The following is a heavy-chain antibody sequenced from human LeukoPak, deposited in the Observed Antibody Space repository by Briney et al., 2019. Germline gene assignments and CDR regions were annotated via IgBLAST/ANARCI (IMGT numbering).Heavy chain of an antibody. J-gene: IGHJ4*02. V-gene: IGHV3-23*01. CDR1: GFTFSNYA. Sequence: GGSLRLSCAASGFTFSNYALSWVRQAPGKGLEWVSDISGSGGSTYYADSVKGRFTISRDNSKNTMYLQMNSLRAEDTAVYYCSSLSGWRPYYFDYWGQGTLVTVSS. CDR2: ISGSGGST. D-gene: IGHD6-25*01. CDR3: SSLSGWRPYYFDY.